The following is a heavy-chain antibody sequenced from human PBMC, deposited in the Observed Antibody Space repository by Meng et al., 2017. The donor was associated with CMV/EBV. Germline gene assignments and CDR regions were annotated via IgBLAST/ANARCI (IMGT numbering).Heavy chain of an antibody. J-gene: IGHJ6*02. CDR3: ARDNGARPGRPYYYYGMDV. V-gene: IGHV4-34*01. CDR1: GGSFSGYY. Sequence: SETLSLTCAVYGGSFSGYYWSWIRQPPGKGLEWIGEINHSGSTYYNPSLKSRVTISVDTSKNQFSLKLSSVTAADTAVYYCARDNGARPGRPYYYYGMDVWGQGTTVTVSS. CDR2: INHSGST. D-gene: IGHD6-6*01.